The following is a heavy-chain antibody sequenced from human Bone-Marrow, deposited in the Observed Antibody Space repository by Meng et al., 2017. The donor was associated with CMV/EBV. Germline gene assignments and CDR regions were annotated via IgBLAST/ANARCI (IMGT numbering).Heavy chain of an antibody. J-gene: IGHJ4*02. CDR2: IYYSGST. Sequence: SEPLSLTCTVSGGSISSSSYYWGWIRQPPGKGLEWIGSIYYSGSTYYNPSLKSRVTISVDTSKNQFSLKLSSVTAADTAVYYCARAGGRVDYWGQGTLVTVSS. D-gene: IGHD4-23*01. CDR1: GGSISSSSYY. V-gene: IGHV4-39*01. CDR3: ARAGGRVDY.